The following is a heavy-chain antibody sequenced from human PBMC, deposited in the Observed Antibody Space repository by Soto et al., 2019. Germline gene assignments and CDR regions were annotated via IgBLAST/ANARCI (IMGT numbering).Heavy chain of an antibody. Sequence: ASVKVSCKASGYTFTSYAMHWVRQAPGQRLEWMGWINAGNGNTKYSQKFQGRVTITRDTSASTAYMELSSLRSEDTAVYYCASSYCSGGSCYDYYYGMEVWGQGTTVTVSS. V-gene: IGHV1-3*01. CDR2: INAGNGNT. CDR3: ASSYCSGGSCYDYYYGMEV. D-gene: IGHD2-15*01. CDR1: GYTFTSYA. J-gene: IGHJ6*02.